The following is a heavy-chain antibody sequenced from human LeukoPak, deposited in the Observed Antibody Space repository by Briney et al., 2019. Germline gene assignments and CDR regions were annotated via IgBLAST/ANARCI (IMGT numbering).Heavy chain of an antibody. J-gene: IGHJ4*02. Sequence: GRSLRLSCAASGFTVSNNYMNWVRQAPGKGLEWVSAINGNGVGTFYAGSVVGRFTISRDNSKNTLYLQMSSLRVEDTAVYYCAKHPLAGGNPDYWGQGTLVTVPS. CDR1: GFTVSNNY. V-gene: IGHV3-23*01. CDR3: AKHPLAGGNPDY. D-gene: IGHD1-14*01. CDR2: INGNGVGT.